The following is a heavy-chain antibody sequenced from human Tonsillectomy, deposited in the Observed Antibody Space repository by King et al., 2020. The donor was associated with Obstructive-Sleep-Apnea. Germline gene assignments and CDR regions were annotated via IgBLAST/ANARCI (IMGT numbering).Heavy chain of an antibody. D-gene: IGHD1-26*01. V-gene: IGHV3-66*01. J-gene: IGHJ3*02. CDR2: IYSGGST. CDR3: ARESGSYSDAFDI. Sequence: QLVQSGGGLVQPGGSLRLSCAVSGFTVSSNYMSWVRQAPGRGLEWVSVIYSGGSTYYADSVKGRFTISRDNSKSTLYLQMNSLRVEDTAVYYCARESGSYSDAFDIWGQGTMVTVSS. CDR1: GFTVSSNY.